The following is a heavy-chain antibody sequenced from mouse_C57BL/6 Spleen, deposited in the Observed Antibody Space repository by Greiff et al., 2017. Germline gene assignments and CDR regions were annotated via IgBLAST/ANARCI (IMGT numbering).Heavy chain of an antibody. Sequence: EVQLVESGGGLVKPGGSLKLSCAASGFTFSDYGMHWVRQAPEKGLEWVAYISSGSSTIYYAATVKGRFTISRDNAKNTLFLQMTSLRSEDTAMYYCARRMVTTGTWYFDVWGTGTTVTVSS. J-gene: IGHJ1*03. CDR2: ISSGSSTI. CDR1: GFTFSDYG. V-gene: IGHV5-17*01. CDR3: ARRMVTTGTWYFDV. D-gene: IGHD2-2*01.